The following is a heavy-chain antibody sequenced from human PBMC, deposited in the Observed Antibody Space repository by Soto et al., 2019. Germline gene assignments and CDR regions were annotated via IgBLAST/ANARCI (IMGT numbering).Heavy chain of an antibody. J-gene: IGHJ6*02. V-gene: IGHV1-69*13. CDR3: ARELSYYYSTSVGV. CDR2: IVPMYGST. D-gene: IGHD1-26*01. Sequence: ASVKVSCKASGGTFSSYTISWVRLAPGQGPEWMGGIVPMYGSTDYAQKFRARVTITADQSTSTAYMELTSLRFEDTAVYYCARELSYYYSTSVGVCGQGTTVTVS. CDR1: GGTFSSYT.